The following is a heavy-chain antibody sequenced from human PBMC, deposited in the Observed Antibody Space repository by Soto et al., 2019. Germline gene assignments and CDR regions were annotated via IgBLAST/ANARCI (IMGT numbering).Heavy chain of an antibody. CDR3: ARQVRYCSNGVCHYWFDP. J-gene: IGHJ5*02. CDR1: GGSINSGGHY. D-gene: IGHD2-8*01. Sequence: QVQLQESGPGLVKPSPTLSLTCTVSGGSINSGGHYWSWIRQHPGKGLEWIGYIYYSGSTDYNPSLKSRVTISAETSKNQFSLRLSSVTAADTAVYYCARQVRYCSNGVCHYWFDPWGQGTLVTVSS. V-gene: IGHV4-31*03. CDR2: IYYSGST.